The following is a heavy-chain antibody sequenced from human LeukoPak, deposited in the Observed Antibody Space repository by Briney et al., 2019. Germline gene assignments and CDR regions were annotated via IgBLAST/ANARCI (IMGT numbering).Heavy chain of an antibody. J-gene: IGHJ4*02. Sequence: PGRSLRLSCTASGFTFSSYGMHWVRQAPGKGLEWVAVIWYDGSNKYYADSVKGRFTISRDNSKRTLFLQMNSLRAEDTAFYYCAKAELGVDTFFDYWGQGTLVTVSS. CDR2: IWYDGSNK. D-gene: IGHD3-3*01. CDR3: AKAELGVDTFFDY. CDR1: GFTFSSYG. V-gene: IGHV3-33*06.